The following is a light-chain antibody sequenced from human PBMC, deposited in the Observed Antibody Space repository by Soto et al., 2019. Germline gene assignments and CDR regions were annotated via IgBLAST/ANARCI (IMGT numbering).Light chain of an antibody. Sequence: DIQMTQSPSSLYTSVGDRVTITCQASQDISTSLNWYQQKPGKAPKLLMYDASNLETGVPSRFSGSGSGTDFTLTINSLQPEDIATYYCQQYEKLPITFGPGTRLEIK. CDR1: QDISTS. J-gene: IGKJ5*01. V-gene: IGKV1-33*01. CDR2: DAS. CDR3: QQYEKLPIT.